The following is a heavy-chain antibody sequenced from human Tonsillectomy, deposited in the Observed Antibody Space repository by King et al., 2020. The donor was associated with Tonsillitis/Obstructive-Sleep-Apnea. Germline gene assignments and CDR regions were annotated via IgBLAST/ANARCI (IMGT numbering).Heavy chain of an antibody. D-gene: IGHD3-16*01. CDR2: ISGSCGST. CDR1: GFTFSSYA. J-gene: IGHJ4*02. CDR3: AKGPDYDYIWGSLY. Sequence: VQLVESGGGLVQPGGSLRLSCAASGFTFSSYAMSWVRQAPGKGLEWVSAISGSCGSTYYADSVKGRFTISKDNSKNTLYLQMNSLRAEDTAVYYCAKGPDYDYIWGSLYWGQGTLVTVSS. V-gene: IGHV3-23*04.